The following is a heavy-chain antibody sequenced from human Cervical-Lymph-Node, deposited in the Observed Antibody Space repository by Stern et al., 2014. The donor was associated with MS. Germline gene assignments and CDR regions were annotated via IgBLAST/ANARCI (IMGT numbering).Heavy chain of an antibody. Sequence: VQLVESGAEVKKPGASVNVSCEASGYTLTSYYIHWVRQAPGQGLELKGIINPRDGRPSYAQKFQGRVTMTRDTSTSTVYMEMNSLRSEDTALYYCARGTRVVVVPGAPRAWFDPWGQGTLVTVSS. CDR3: ARGTRVVVVPGAPRAWFDP. D-gene: IGHD2-2*01. CDR2: INPRDGRP. V-gene: IGHV1-46*01. J-gene: IGHJ5*02. CDR1: GYTLTSYY.